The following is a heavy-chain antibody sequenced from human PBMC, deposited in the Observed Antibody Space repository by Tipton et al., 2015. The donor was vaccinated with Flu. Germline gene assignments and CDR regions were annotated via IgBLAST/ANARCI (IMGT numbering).Heavy chain of an antibody. D-gene: IGHD3-10*01. V-gene: IGHV4-39*07. CDR3: ARDRLLWFGDRYDMDV. J-gene: IGHJ6*02. CDR1: GGSISSSSYY. CDR2: IYYSGST. Sequence: TLSLTCTVSGGSISSSSYYWGWIRQPPGKGLEWIGSIYYSGSTYYNPSLKSRVTISVDTSKNQFSLKLSSVTAADTAVYYCARDRLLWFGDRYDMDVWGQGTTVTVSS.